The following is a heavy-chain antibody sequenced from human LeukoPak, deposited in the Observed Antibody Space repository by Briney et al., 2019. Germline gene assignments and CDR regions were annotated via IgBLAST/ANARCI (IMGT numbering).Heavy chain of an antibody. Sequence: PGGSLRLSCAASGFTFSSYWMHWVRHAPGKGLVWVSRINSDGSSTSYADSVKGRFTISRDNSKNTLYLQMSSLRAEDTAVYFCAKKAQYDGHYPLDYWGQGTLVTVSA. CDR2: INSDGSST. V-gene: IGHV3-74*01. J-gene: IGHJ4*02. D-gene: IGHD4/OR15-4a*01. CDR3: AKKAQYDGHYPLDY. CDR1: GFTFSSYW.